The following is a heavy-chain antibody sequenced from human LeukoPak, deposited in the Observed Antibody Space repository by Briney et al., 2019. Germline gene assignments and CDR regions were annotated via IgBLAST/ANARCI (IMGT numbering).Heavy chain of an antibody. J-gene: IGHJ5*02. D-gene: IGHD5-12*01. V-gene: IGHV3-74*03. CDR1: GLTISNYW. CDR3: APQQAYSPYNWFDP. CDR2: IHPDGRIT. Sequence: GGSLRLSCVGSGLTISNYWMHWVRQAPGTGLMWVSRIHPDGRITTYADSVKGRFTISRDNAKNTLYLQMNSLRAEDTAVYYCAPQQAYSPYNWFDPWGQGTLVTVSS.